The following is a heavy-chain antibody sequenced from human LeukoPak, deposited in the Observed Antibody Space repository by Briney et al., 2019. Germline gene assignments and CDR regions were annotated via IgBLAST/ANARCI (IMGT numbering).Heavy chain of an antibody. CDR1: GGSISSSSYY. Sequence: SETLSLTCTVSGGSISSSSYYWGWIRQPPGKGLEWIGSIYYSGSTYYNPSLKSRVTISVDTSKNQFSLKLSSVTAADTAVYYCARDILTGSPDYWGQGTLDTVSS. CDR2: IYYSGST. V-gene: IGHV4-39*07. CDR3: ARDILTGSPDY. D-gene: IGHD3-9*01. J-gene: IGHJ4*02.